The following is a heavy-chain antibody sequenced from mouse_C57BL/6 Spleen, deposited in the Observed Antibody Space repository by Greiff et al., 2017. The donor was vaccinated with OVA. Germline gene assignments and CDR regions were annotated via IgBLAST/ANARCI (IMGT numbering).Heavy chain of an antibody. CDR2: IDPSDSYT. J-gene: IGHJ2*01. CDR3: AIITTADY. D-gene: IGHD1-1*01. CDR1: GYTFTSYW. V-gene: IGHV1-59*01. Sequence: QVQLQQPGAELVRPGTSVKLSCKASGYTFTSYWMHWVKQRPGQGLEWIGVIDPSDSYTNYNQKFKGKATLTVDTSSSTAYMQLSSLTSEVSAVYYCAIITTADYWGQGTTLTVSS.